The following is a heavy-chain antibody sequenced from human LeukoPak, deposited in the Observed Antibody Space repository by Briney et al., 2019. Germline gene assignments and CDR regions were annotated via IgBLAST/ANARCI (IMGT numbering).Heavy chain of an antibody. J-gene: IGHJ3*02. CDR3: ARALRWYYDSSGYQDAFDI. D-gene: IGHD3-22*01. CDR1: GGTFSSYA. CDR2: IIPIFGTA. V-gene: IGHV1-69*13. Sequence: SVKVSCKASGGTFSSYAISWVRQAPGQGLEWMGGIIPIFGTANYAQKFQGRVTITADESTSTAYMELSSLRSEDTAVYYCARALRWYYDSSGYQDAFDIWGQGKMVTVSS.